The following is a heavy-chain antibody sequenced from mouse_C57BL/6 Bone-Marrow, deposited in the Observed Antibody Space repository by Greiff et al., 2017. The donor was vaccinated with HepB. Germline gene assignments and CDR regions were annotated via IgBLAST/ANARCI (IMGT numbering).Heavy chain of an antibody. CDR2: IDPSDSYT. J-gene: IGHJ3*01. CDR3: AWYYDSSSAWFAY. Sequence: QVHVKQPGAELVKPGASVKLSCKASGYTFTSYWMQWVKQRPGQGLEWIGEIDPSDSYTNYNQKFKGKATLTVATSSSTAYMQLSSLTSEDSAVYYCAWYYDSSSAWFAYWGQGTLVTVSA. CDR1: GYTFTSYW. V-gene: IGHV1-50*01. D-gene: IGHD1-1*01.